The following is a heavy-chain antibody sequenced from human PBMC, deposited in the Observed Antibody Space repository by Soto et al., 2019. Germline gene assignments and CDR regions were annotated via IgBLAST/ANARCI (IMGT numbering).Heavy chain of an antibody. CDR3: ARGITLPTPLDY. D-gene: IGHD1-20*01. V-gene: IGHV1-18*01. CDR2: ISAYNGNT. CDR1: GYTFTSYG. Sequence: ASVKVSCKASGYTFTSYGSSWVRQAPGQGLEWMGWISAYNGNTNYAQKLQGRVTITRDTSASTAYMELSSLRSEDTAVYYCARGITLPTPLDYWGQGTLVTVSS. J-gene: IGHJ4*02.